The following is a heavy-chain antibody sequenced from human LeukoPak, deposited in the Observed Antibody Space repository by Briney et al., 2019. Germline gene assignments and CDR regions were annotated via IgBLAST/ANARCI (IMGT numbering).Heavy chain of an antibody. CDR2: ISSSSSYI. CDR3: AELGITMIGGV. J-gene: IGHJ6*04. CDR1: GFTFSSYS. Sequence: GGSLRLSCAASGFTFSSYSMNWVRQAPGKRLEWVSSISSSSSYIYYADSVKGRFIISRDNAKNSLYLQMNSLRAEDTAVYYCAELGITMIGGVWGKGTTVTISS. V-gene: IGHV3-21*01. D-gene: IGHD3-10*02.